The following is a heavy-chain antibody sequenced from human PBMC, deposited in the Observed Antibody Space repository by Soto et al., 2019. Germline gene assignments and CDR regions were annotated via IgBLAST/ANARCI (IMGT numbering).Heavy chain of an antibody. J-gene: IGHJ3*01. CDR2: IYHSGNT. Sequence: QLQLQESGSGLVKPSQTLSLTCAVSGGSISSGGYSWTWLRQPPGKGLEWIGYIYHSGNTYYNPSLKSRVTISGDRSKNQFTRNLSSVTAADTAVYYYASNVAADDALAVWGQGTMVTVSS. CDR1: GGSISSGGYS. D-gene: IGHD2-15*01. V-gene: IGHV4-30-2*01. CDR3: ASNVAADDALAV.